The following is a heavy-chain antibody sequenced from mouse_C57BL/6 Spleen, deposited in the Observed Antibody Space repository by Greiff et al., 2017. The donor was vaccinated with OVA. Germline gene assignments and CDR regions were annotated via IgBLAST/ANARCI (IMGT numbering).Heavy chain of an antibody. D-gene: IGHD1-1*01. CDR1: GFNIKNTY. CDR2: IDPANGNT. Sequence: VQLQQSVAELVRPGASVKLSCTASGFNIKNTYMHWVKQRPEQGLEWIGRIDPANGNTNYAPKFQGKATITADTSSNTAYLQLSSLTSEDSAIYYYARWDTTVVAKFDYWVQGTTLTVSS. J-gene: IGHJ2*01. V-gene: IGHV14-3*01. CDR3: ARWDTTVVAKFDY.